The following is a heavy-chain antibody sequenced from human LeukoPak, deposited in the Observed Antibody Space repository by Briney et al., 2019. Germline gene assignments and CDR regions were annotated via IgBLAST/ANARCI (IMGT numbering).Heavy chain of an antibody. J-gene: IGHJ6*03. CDR2: INPSDGAT. CDR1: GYTFTTYY. D-gene: IGHD6-25*01. CDR3: SRGQRGGLTVHLAGLFASYHTYYYMDV. Sequence: GSSVKVSCKASGYTFTTYYIHWVRQAPGQGLEWMGMINPSDGATTYPQKFQGRGTMTRDMSTTPAYMDVGTLGSAGPAMYFRSRGQRGGLTVHLAGLFASYHTYYYMDVWGRGTTVTVSS. V-gene: IGHV1-46*01.